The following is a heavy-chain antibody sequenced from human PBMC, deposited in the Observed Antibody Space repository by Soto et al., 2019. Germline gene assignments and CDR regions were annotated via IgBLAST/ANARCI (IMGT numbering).Heavy chain of an antibody. Sequence: EVQLLESGGGLVQPGESLRLSCAASGFTFSSYAMSWVRQAPGTWLELVSVISGSDDSTYYAVSVKGRVTISRANSKNPLYLQMNSTRAEDTAVYYGAKRSSSSTVDYWGQVTLVTVSS. CDR3: AKRSSSSTVDY. CDR1: GFTFSSYA. D-gene: IGHD6-6*01. J-gene: IGHJ4*02. V-gene: IGHV3-23*01. CDR2: ISGSDDST.